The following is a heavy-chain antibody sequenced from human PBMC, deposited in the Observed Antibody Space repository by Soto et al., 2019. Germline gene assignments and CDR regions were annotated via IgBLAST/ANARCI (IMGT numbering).Heavy chain of an antibody. V-gene: IGHV1-69*02. CDR1: GGTFSSYT. CDR3: ARRRIQLPPGYSDAFDI. D-gene: IGHD5-18*01. J-gene: IGHJ3*02. CDR2: IIPILGIA. Sequence: QVQLVQSGAEVKKPGSSVKVSCKASGGTFSSYTISWVRQAPGQGLEWMGRIIPILGIANYAQKFQGRVTITADKSTSTAYMELSSLRSEDTAVYYCARRRIQLPPGYSDAFDIWGQGTMVTVSS.